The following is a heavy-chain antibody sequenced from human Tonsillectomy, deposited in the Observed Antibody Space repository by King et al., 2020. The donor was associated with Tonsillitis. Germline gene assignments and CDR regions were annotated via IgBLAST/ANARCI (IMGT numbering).Heavy chain of an antibody. CDR3: AKDWGSKGVVITHDAFDI. D-gene: IGHD3-22*01. J-gene: IGHJ3*02. V-gene: IGHV3-23*04. CDR1: GFTFSSYA. CDR2: ISGSGGST. Sequence: VQLVESGGGLVQPGGSLRLSCAASGFTFSSYAMSWVRQAPGEGLEWVSAISGSGGSTYYADSVKGRFTISRDNSKNTLYLQMNSLRAGDTAVYYCAKDWGSKGVVITHDAFDIWGQGTMVTVSS.